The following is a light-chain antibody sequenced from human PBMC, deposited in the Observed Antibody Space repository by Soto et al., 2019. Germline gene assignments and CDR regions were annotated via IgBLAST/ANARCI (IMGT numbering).Light chain of an antibody. V-gene: IGKV1-17*01. Sequence: DIQMTQSPSSLSASVGDRVTITCRASQGISDGLGWYQLKPGEAPKRLIYATSTLQRGVPSRFSGSGSGTEFTLTISSLQPEDFATYYCLQYNNYPWTFGQGTKVEIK. CDR2: ATS. CDR1: QGISDG. CDR3: LQYNNYPWT. J-gene: IGKJ1*01.